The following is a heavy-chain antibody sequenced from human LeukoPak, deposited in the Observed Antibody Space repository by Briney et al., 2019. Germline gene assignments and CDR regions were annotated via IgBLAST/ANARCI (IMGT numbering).Heavy chain of an antibody. Sequence: ASVKVSCKSSGHTFTDYYMHWVRQAPGQGLEWMGWINPNSGGTNYVQKFQGRVTMTRDTSISTAYMELSSLRSDDTAVYYCASGHAVIPAALDYWGQGTVVTVSS. CDR1: GHTFTDYY. CDR3: ASGHAVIPAALDY. D-gene: IGHD2-2*01. J-gene: IGHJ4*02. CDR2: INPNSGGT. V-gene: IGHV1-2*02.